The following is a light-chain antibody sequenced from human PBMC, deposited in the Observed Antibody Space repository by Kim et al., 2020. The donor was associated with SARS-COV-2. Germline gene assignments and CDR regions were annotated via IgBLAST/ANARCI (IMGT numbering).Light chain of an antibody. Sequence: DIQMTQSPSLVSASVADRVTITCRASQDIGNQLAWYQHKPGQAPRSLIFAASSLQSGVPSRFSGSGSGRDFTLTISNLQPEDFASYYCQQYGNYPPTFGQGTKVEI. CDR1: QDIGNQ. J-gene: IGKJ1*01. CDR3: QQYGNYPPT. CDR2: AAS. V-gene: IGKV1-16*01.